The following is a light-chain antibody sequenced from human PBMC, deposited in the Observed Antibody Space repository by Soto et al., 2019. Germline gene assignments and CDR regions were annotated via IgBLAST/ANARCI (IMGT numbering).Light chain of an antibody. Sequence: EVVLTPSTGTLSLSPGERVTLSCRASPFVSSRLAWYQQRPGQVPILFIYDTSTRALGISARFSGSESGTEFTLTISGLQSEDFAVYYCQEYFQWPPGMFGAWTEVDIK. J-gene: IGKJ4*02. V-gene: IGKV3-15*01. CDR2: DTS. CDR3: QEYFQWPPGM. CDR1: PFVSSR.